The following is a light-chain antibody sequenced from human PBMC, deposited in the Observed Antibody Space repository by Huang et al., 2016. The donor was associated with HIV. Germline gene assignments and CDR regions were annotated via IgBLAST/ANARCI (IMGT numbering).Light chain of an antibody. CDR1: QSITNF. Sequence: DIQMTQSPSSLSASVGDRVTITCRASQSITNFLNWYQQKPGKAPKLLIYATYSLESGVPSRFSGSGSVTYFTLAISSLQPEDFATYYCQQSYSTHWTFGQGTKVEVK. CDR2: ATY. J-gene: IGKJ1*01. CDR3: QQSYSTHWT. V-gene: IGKV1-39*01.